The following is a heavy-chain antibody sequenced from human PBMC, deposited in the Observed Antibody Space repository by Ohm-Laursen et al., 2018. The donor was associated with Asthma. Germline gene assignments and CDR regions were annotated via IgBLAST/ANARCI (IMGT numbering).Heavy chain of an antibody. CDR2: VNEDGSAK. J-gene: IGHJ4*02. CDR1: KFTFSNHW. V-gene: IGHV3-7*01. Sequence: SLRLSCTASKFTFSNHWMSWVRQAPGKGLEWVASVNEDGSAKYYADSVKGRFTFLKDNAKNSQDLQMNSLRAEDTAVYYCVRDDGDCWGQGTLVTVSS. CDR3: VRDDGDC.